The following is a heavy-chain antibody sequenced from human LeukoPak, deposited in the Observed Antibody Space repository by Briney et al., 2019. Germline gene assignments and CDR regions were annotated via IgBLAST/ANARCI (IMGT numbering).Heavy chain of an antibody. V-gene: IGHV3-74*01. D-gene: IGHD3-22*01. CDR1: GFTFSSYW. Sequence: TAGSLRRSYAASGFTFSSYWMHWVRPAPGKGLVWVSRINTDGSSTSYADSVKGRFTISRDNAKNTLYLQMNRLRAEDTAVYYCARGGDYYDSAGAFDIWGQGTMVTVSS. J-gene: IGHJ3*02. CDR3: ARGGDYYDSAGAFDI. CDR2: INTDGSST.